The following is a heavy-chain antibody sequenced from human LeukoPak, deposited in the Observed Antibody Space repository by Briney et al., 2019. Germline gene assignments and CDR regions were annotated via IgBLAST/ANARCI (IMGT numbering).Heavy chain of an antibody. CDR3: TTSPIVVVTAIQGY. CDR1: GFTFSNAW. V-gene: IGHV3-15*01. D-gene: IGHD2-21*02. CDR2: IKSKTDGGTT. Sequence: GGSLRLSCAASGFTFSNAWMSWVRQAPGKGLEWVGRIKSKTDGGTTDYAAPVKGRFTISRDDSENTLYLQMNSLKTEDTAVYYCTTSPIVVVTAIQGYWGQGTLVTVSS. J-gene: IGHJ4*02.